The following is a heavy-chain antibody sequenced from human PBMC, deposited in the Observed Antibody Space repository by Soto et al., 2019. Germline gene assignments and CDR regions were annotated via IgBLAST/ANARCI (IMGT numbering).Heavy chain of an antibody. CDR2: IYYSGST. CDR3: ARHPYDILTGYSQGSGQYYYFDY. D-gene: IGHD3-9*01. Sequence: SSETLSLTCTVSGGSISSSSYYWGWIRQPPGKGLEWIGSIYYSGSTYYNPSLKSRVTISVDTSKNQFSLKLSSVTAADTAVYYCARHPYDILTGYSQGSGQYYYFDYWGQGTLVTVSS. CDR1: GGSISSSSYY. V-gene: IGHV4-39*01. J-gene: IGHJ4*02.